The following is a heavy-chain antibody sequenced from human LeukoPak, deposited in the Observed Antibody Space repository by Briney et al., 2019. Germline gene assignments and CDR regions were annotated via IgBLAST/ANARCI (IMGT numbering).Heavy chain of an antibody. CDR3: ARDPTTVTKGLDI. D-gene: IGHD4-17*01. CDR1: GGSFSSHY. Sequence: SETLSLTCTASGGSFSSHYWSWIRQPPGKGLEWIGYISYIGSTNYNPSLMSRVTISVDTSKNQFSLKLSSVTAADTAVYYCARDPTTVTKGLDIWGQGTMVTVSS. V-gene: IGHV4-59*11. J-gene: IGHJ3*02. CDR2: ISYIGST.